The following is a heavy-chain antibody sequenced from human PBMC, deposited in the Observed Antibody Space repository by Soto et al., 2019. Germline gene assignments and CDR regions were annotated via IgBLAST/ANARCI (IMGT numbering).Heavy chain of an antibody. D-gene: IGHD3-22*01. CDR2: IYYSGST. V-gene: IGHV4-39*01. Sequence: SETLSLTCTVSGGSISSSSYYWGWIRQPPGKGLEWIGSIYYSGSTYYNPSLKSRVNISVDTSKNQFSLKLSSVTAADTAVYYCAKMNSGSLYYYYYYYMDVWGKGTTVTVSS. CDR1: GGSISSSSYY. CDR3: AKMNSGSLYYYYYYYMDV. J-gene: IGHJ6*03.